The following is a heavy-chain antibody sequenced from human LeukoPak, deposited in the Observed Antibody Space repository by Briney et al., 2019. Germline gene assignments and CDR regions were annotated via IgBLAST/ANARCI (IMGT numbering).Heavy chain of an antibody. CDR2: IYYSGST. CDR3: ARLTSAYDSQFDY. J-gene: IGHJ4*02. V-gene: IGHV4-39*07. D-gene: IGHD5-12*01. CDR1: GGSISSSTYY. Sequence: SETLSLTCTVSGGSISSSTYYWGWIRQPPGKGLEWIGTIYYSGSTYYNPSLKSRVTISVDTSKNQFSLKLSSVTAADTAVYYCARLTSAYDSQFDYWGQGTLVTVSS.